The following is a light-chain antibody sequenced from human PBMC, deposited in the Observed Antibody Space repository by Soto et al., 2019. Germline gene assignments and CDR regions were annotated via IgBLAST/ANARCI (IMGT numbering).Light chain of an antibody. CDR3: QQYGSSPRT. Sequence: IVLTQSPGTLSLSPGERATLSCRASQSVASRHLAWYQQIPGQAPRLLIYDASNRATGIPDRFSGRGSGADFTLTISRLEPEDFAVYYCQQYGSSPRTFGQGTRVEIK. CDR2: DAS. V-gene: IGKV3-20*01. J-gene: IGKJ1*01. CDR1: QSVASRH.